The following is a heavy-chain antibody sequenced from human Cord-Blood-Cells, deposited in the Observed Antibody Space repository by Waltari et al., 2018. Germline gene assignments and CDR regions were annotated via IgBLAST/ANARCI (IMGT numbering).Heavy chain of an antibody. CDR2: MNPNSGNT. D-gene: IGHD4-17*01. Sequence: QVQLVQSGAEVKKPGASVKVSCKASGYTFTSYDLNWVRQATGQGLEWMGWMNPNSGNTGYAQKFQGRVTITRNTSISTAYMELSSLRSEDTAVYYCARGIHDYGDYWFDPWGQGTLVTVSS. CDR3: ARGIHDYGDYWFDP. V-gene: IGHV1-8*03. J-gene: IGHJ5*02. CDR1: GYTFTSYD.